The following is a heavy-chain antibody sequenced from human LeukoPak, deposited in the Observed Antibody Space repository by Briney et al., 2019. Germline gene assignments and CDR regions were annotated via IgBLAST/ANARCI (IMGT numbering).Heavy chain of an antibody. CDR2: IRSRANGYTT. CDR3: VRLGGGDAFDI. Sequence: GGSLKLSCAASGFTFSGFAMHWVRQASGKGLEWVGRIRSRANGYTTAYGASVKGRFTISRDDSKRSAFVQMSSLKTKDTAVYYCVRLGGGDAFDIWGPGTRVTVSS. CDR1: GFTFSGFA. V-gene: IGHV3-73*01. J-gene: IGHJ3*02. D-gene: IGHD2-15*01.